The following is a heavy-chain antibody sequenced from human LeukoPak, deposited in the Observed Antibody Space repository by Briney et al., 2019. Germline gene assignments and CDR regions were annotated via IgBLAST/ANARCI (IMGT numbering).Heavy chain of an antibody. CDR1: GGTFSSCA. Sequence: ASVKVSCKASGGTFSSCAISWVRQAPGQGLEWMGRIIPILGIANYAQKFKGRVTITADKSTSTAYMELSSLRSEDTAVYYCASNSWAYYDSSGYFDYWGQGTLVTVSS. CDR3: ASNSWAYYDSSGYFDY. V-gene: IGHV1-69*04. D-gene: IGHD3-22*01. CDR2: IIPILGIA. J-gene: IGHJ4*02.